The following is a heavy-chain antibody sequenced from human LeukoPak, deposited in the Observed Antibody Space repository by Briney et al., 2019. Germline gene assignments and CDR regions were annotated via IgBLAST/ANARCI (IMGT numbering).Heavy chain of an antibody. J-gene: IGHJ5*02. CDR2: ISYDGSNK. D-gene: IGHD3-22*01. V-gene: IGHV3-30*03. Sequence: GGSLRLSCAASGFTFSSYGMHWVRQAPGKGLEWVAVISYDGSNKYYADSVKGRFTISRDNSKNTLYLQMNSLRAEDTAVYYCARDYYDSNGYFPWGQGTLVTVSS. CDR1: GFTFSSYG. CDR3: ARDYYDSNGYFP.